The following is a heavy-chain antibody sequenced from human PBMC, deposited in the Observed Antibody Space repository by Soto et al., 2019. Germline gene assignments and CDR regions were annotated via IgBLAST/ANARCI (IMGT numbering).Heavy chain of an antibody. V-gene: IGHV3-30*18. CDR3: AKAIAVAGTIGIDY. D-gene: IGHD6-19*01. CDR1: GFTFSSYG. J-gene: IGHJ4*02. Sequence: QVQLVESGGGVVQPGRSLRLSCAASGFTFSSYGMHWVRQAPGKGLEWVAVISYDGSNKYYADSVKGRFTISRDNSKNTLYLQMNSLRAEDTAVYYCAKAIAVAGTIGIDYWGQGTLVTVSS. CDR2: ISYDGSNK.